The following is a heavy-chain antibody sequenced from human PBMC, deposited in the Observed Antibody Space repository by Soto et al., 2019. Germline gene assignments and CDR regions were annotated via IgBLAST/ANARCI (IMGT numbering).Heavy chain of an antibody. J-gene: IGHJ4*02. CDR1: GYSFTSLD. Sequence: QVQLVQSGAEVREPGASVKVSCKASGYSFTSLDINWVRQTTGQGLERMGWMQPSSGRTGYAQKLQGRVNMTRDTAIYTAYMELSSLTSDDTAFYYCARGVTAGVDYWGQGTLVTVSS. D-gene: IGHD1-26*01. CDR3: ARGVTAGVDY. V-gene: IGHV1-8*01. CDR2: MQPSSGRT.